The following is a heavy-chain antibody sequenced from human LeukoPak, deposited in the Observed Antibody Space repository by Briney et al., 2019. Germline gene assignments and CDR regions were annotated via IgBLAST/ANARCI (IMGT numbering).Heavy chain of an antibody. CDR1: GFTFNSYT. Sequence: PGGSLRLSCAASGFTFNSYTMNWVRQAPGKGLEWVSSISSSSRSSYIYYADSVKGRFTISRDNAKNSLYLQMNSLRAEDTAVYYCARDRSGDTMIYGYWGQGTLVTVSS. J-gene: IGHJ4*02. CDR3: ARDRSGDTMIYGY. D-gene: IGHD3/OR15-3a*01. V-gene: IGHV3-21*01. CDR2: ISSSSRSSYI.